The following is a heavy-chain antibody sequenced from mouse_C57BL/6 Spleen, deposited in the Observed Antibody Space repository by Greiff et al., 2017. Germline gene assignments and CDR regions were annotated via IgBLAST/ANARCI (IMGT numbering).Heavy chain of an antibody. CDR2: INPSSGYT. CDR1: GYTFTSYW. V-gene: IGHV1-7*01. CDR3: ARSRDSNYVGFAY. J-gene: IGHJ3*01. D-gene: IGHD2-5*01. Sequence: QVQLKQSGAELAKPGASVKLSCKASGYTFTSYWMHWVKQRPGQGLEWIGYINPSSGYTKYNQKFKDKATLTADKSSSTAYMQLSSLTYEDSAVYYCARSRDSNYVGFAYWGQGTLVTVSA.